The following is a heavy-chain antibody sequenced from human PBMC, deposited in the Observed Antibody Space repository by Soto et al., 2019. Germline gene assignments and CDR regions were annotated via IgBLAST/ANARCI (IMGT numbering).Heavy chain of an antibody. CDR1: GYTFTGYY. CDR3: ASPGSSTSCCGIYGMDV. D-gene: IGHD2-2*01. J-gene: IGHJ6*02. CDR2: INPNSGGT. Sequence: ASVKVSCKASGYTFTGYYMHWVRQAPGQGLEWMGWINPNSGGTNYAQKFQGRVTMTRDTSISTAYMELSRLRSDDTAVYYCASPGSSTSCCGIYGMDVWGQGTTVTVSS. V-gene: IGHV1-2*02.